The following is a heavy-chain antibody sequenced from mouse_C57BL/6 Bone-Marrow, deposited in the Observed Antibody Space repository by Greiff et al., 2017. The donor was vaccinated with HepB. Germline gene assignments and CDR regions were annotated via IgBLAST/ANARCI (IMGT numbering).Heavy chain of an antibody. Sequence: VKLQESGAELARPGASVKLSCKASGYTFTSYGISWVKQRTGQGLEWIGEIYPRSGNTYYNEKFKGKATLTADKSSSTAYMELRSLTSEDSAVYFCAILYSNYLAWFAYWGQGTLVTVSA. V-gene: IGHV1-81*01. CDR1: GYTFTSYG. D-gene: IGHD2-5*01. CDR2: IYPRSGNT. J-gene: IGHJ3*01. CDR3: AILYSNYLAWFAY.